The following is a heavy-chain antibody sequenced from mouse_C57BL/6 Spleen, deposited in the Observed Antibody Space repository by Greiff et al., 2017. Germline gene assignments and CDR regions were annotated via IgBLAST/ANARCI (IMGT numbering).Heavy chain of an antibody. J-gene: IGHJ4*01. CDR3: ARGYYVCGEGYAMDC. CDR1: GYTFTSYW. D-gene: IGHD1-1*02. V-gene: IGHV1-64*01. Sequence: QVQLQQPGAELVKPGASVKLSCKASGYTFTSYWMHWVKQRPGQGLEWIGMIHPNSGSTNYNEKFKSKATLTVDKSSSTAYMQLSSLTSEDSAVYYCARGYYVCGEGYAMDCWGQGASVTVSS. CDR2: IHPNSGST.